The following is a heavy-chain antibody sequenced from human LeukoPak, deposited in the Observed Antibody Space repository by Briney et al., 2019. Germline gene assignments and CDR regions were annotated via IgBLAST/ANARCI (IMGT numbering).Heavy chain of an antibody. CDR2: INHSGST. Sequence: SETLSLTCAVYGGSFSGYYWSWIRQPPGKGLEWIGEINHSGSTNYNPSLKSRVTISVDTSKNQFPLKLSSVTAADTAVYYCARVFGWGATFDYWGQGTLVTVSS. CDR1: GGSFSGYY. J-gene: IGHJ4*02. CDR3: ARVFGWGATFDY. V-gene: IGHV4-34*01. D-gene: IGHD1-26*01.